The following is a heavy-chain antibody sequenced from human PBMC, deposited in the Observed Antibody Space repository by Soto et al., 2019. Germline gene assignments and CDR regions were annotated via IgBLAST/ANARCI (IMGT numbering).Heavy chain of an antibody. D-gene: IGHD3-22*01. J-gene: IGHJ3*02. V-gene: IGHV3-23*01. CDR2: ISGSGGTT. Sequence: GGSLRLSCAASGFTFSNYAMSWVRQAPGKGLEWVSGISGSGGTTYYADSVKGRFTISRDNSKNTLYLQMNRLRAEDTAVYYCARDLGYYDSSGRRSAFDIWGQGTMVTVSS. CDR1: GFTFSNYA. CDR3: ARDLGYYDSSGRRSAFDI.